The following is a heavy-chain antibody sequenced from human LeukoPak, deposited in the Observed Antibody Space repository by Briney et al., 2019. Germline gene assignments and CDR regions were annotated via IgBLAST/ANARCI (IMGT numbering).Heavy chain of an antibody. CDR2: VNSDGTRT. CDR3: ARDPFHGGPDVCDI. Sequence: LSGGSLRLSCAASEISFSSSWMHWVRQGPGKGLVWVSRVNSDGTRTNYADSVKGRFAISRDNAKNMLYLQLNSLRPDDAAVYYCARDPFHGGPDVCDIWGQGTTVTVSS. V-gene: IGHV3-74*01. CDR1: EISFSSSW. D-gene: IGHD2-15*01. J-gene: IGHJ3*02.